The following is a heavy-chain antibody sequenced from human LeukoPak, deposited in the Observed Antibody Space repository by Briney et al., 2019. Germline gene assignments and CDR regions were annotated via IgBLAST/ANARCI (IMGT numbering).Heavy chain of an antibody. V-gene: IGHV4-59*02. J-gene: IGHJ3*01. D-gene: IGHD3-10*01. CDR3: ARGGARGSSAFDV. CDR2: IYYSGST. CDR1: GDSVNDYY. Sequence: SETLSLTCTVSGDSVNDYYWTWIRQPPGKGLEWIGYIYYSGSTDYNPSLKSRVTMSVDTSKNQFSLKLNSVTAADTAVYYCARGGARGSSAFDVWGQGTMVIVSA.